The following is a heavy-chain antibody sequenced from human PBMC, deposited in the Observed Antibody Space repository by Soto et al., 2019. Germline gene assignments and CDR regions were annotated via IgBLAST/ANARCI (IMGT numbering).Heavy chain of an antibody. D-gene: IGHD3-10*01. J-gene: IGHJ5*02. Sequence: SETLSLTCTVSGGSISSYYWSWIRQPPGKGLEWIGYIYYSGSTNYNPSLKSRVTISVDTSKNQFSLKLSSVTAADTAVYYCARDIFWGGFGESNWLDPWGQGTLVT. CDR1: GGSISSYY. CDR3: ARDIFWGGFGESNWLDP. V-gene: IGHV4-59*01. CDR2: IYYSGST.